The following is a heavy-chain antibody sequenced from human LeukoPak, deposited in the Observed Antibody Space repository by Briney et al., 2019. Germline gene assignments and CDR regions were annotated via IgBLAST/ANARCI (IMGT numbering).Heavy chain of an antibody. CDR1: GFTFSSYW. J-gene: IGHJ4*02. CDR2: INSDGSST. V-gene: IGHV3-74*01. CDR3: ARDGSTIFGVVPSDY. Sequence: QTGGSLRLSCAASGFTFSSYWMHWVRQAPGKGLVWVSRINSDGSSTSYADSVKGRFTISRDNAKNTLYLQMNSLRAEDTAVYYCARDGSTIFGVVPSDYWGQGTLVTVSS. D-gene: IGHD3-3*01.